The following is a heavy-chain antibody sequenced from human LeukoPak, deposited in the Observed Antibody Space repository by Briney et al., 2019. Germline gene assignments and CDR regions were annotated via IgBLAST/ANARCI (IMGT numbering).Heavy chain of an antibody. D-gene: IGHD3-10*01. Sequence: ASVKVSCKASGYTFTGCYMHWVRQAPGQGLEWMGWINPNSGGTNYAQKFQGWVTMTRDTSISTAYMELSRLRSDDTAVYYCARGGSKINLLWFGDSFFDYWGQGTLVTVSS. CDR2: INPNSGGT. CDR1: GYTFTGCY. V-gene: IGHV1-2*04. CDR3: ARGGSKINLLWFGDSFFDY. J-gene: IGHJ4*02.